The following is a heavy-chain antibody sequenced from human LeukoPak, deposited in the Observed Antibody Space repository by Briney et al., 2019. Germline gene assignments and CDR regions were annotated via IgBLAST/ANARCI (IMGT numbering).Heavy chain of an antibody. CDR2: IIPIFGTA. Sequence: SVKVSCKASGGTFSSYAISWVRQAPGQGLEWMGGIIPIFGTANYAQKSQGRVTITADESTSTAYMELSSLRSEDTAVYYCARDRGTTGMNRNYYYYGMDVWGQGTTVTVSS. D-gene: IGHD1-1*01. CDR3: ARDRGTTGMNRNYYYYGMDV. J-gene: IGHJ6*02. V-gene: IGHV1-69*13. CDR1: GGTFSSYA.